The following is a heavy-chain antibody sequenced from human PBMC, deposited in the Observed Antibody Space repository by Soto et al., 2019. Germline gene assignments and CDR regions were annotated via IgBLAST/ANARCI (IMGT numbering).Heavy chain of an antibody. D-gene: IGHD6-19*01. J-gene: IGHJ4*02. CDR2: ISGSGGST. CDR1: GFTFSSYA. Sequence: EVQLLESGGGLVQPGGSLRLSCAASGFTFSSYAMSWVRQAPGKGLEWVSAISGSGGSTYYADSVKGRFTISRDNSKNTLYLQMNSLRAEDTAVYYCTKDLGYSSGYFDYWGQGTLVTVSS. V-gene: IGHV3-23*01. CDR3: TKDLGYSSGYFDY.